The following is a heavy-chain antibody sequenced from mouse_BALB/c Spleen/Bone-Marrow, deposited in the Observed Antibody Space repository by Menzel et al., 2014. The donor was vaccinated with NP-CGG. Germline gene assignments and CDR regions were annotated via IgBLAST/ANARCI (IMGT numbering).Heavy chain of an antibody. CDR2: IGTGRGT. V-gene: IGHV2-9*02. Sequence: VKLVESGPGLVAPSQSLSITCTVSGFSLKNYGVHWVRQPPGKGLEWLGVIGTGRGTNYNSALMSRLSISKDNSKSQVFLKTNSLQTDDTAMYYCARDRAYGNWYFDVWGAGTTVTVSS. D-gene: IGHD2-1*01. CDR3: ARDRAYGNWYFDV. CDR1: GFSLKNYG. J-gene: IGHJ1*01.